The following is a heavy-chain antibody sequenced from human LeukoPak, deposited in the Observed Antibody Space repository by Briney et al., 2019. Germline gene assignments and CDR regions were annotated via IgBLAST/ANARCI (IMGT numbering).Heavy chain of an antibody. J-gene: IGHJ4*02. CDR2: ISCSGGST. D-gene: IGHD5-18*01. CDR3: AKEPGGYSYASDY. V-gene: IGHV3-23*01. CDR1: GFTVSSNY. Sequence: GGSLRLSCAASGFTVSSNYMSWVRQAPGKGLEWVSAISCSGGSTYYADSVTGRFTISRDNSKNTLYLQMNSLRAEDTAVYYCAKEPGGYSYASDYWGQGTLVTVSS.